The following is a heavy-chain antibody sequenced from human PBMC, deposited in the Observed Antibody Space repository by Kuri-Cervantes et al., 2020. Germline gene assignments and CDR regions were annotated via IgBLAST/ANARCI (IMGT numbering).Heavy chain of an antibody. D-gene: IGHD3-22*01. CDR3: ARDRDYYDSSGFDY. J-gene: IGHJ4*02. CDR2: ISYDGSNK. V-gene: IGHV3-30-3*01. Sequence: GESLKISCAASGFTFSSYAMHWVRQAPGKGLEWVAVISYDGSNKYHADSVKGRFTISRDNSKNTLHLQMNSLRAEDTAVYYCARDRDYYDSSGFDYWGQGTLVTVSS. CDR1: GFTFSSYA.